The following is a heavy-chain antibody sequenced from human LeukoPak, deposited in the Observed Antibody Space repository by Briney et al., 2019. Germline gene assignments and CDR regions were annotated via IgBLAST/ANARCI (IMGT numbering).Heavy chain of an antibody. V-gene: IGHV4-4*02. J-gene: IGHJ5*02. D-gene: IGHD6-13*01. Sequence: SETLSLTCAVSGGSISSGNWWSWVPQPPGKGLEWIGEIYHSGSTNYNPSLKSRVTISVDKSKNQFSLKLSSVTAADTAVYYCARKISAAGSRWFDPWGQGTLVTVSS. CDR3: ARKISAAGSRWFDP. CDR1: GGSISSGNW. CDR2: IYHSGST.